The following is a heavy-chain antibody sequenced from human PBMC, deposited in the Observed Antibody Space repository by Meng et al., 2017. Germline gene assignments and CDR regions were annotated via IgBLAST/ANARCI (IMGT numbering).Heavy chain of an antibody. V-gene: IGHV1-69*05. J-gene: IGHJ6*02. CDR1: GGTFSSYA. Sequence: SVKVSCKASGGTFSSYAISWVRQAPGQGLEWMGGIIPIFGTANYAQKFQGRVTITTDESTSTAYMELSSLRSEDTAVYYCARSAHYYGSGSYYFLIYYYYGMDVWGQGNTVNGAS. D-gene: IGHD3-10*01. CDR2: IIPIFGTA. CDR3: ARSAHYYGSGSYYFLIYYYYGMDV.